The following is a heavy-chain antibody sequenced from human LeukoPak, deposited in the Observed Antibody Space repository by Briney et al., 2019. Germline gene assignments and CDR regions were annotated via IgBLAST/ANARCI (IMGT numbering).Heavy chain of an antibody. D-gene: IGHD6-13*01. CDR1: GFASSNYW. CDR2: INTHGSST. V-gene: IGHV3-74*01. CDR3: LAGYYYYYMDV. Sequence: GGSLRLSRAASGFASSNYWLHWVRQAPGKGLEWVARINTHGSSTNYADSVKGRFTISRDNAKNTLYLQMTSLSAEDTAVYYALAGYYYYYMDVWGKGTTVTVSS. J-gene: IGHJ6*03.